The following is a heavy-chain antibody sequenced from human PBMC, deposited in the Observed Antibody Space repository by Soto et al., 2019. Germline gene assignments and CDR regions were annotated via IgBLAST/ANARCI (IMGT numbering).Heavy chain of an antibody. D-gene: IGHD6-13*01. V-gene: IGHV3-30-3*01. CDR1: GFTFNTYA. CDR3: ARTDGFSNYWYTD. J-gene: IGHJ4*02. CDR2: ISYDGGSK. Sequence: QVQLVESGGGVARPGGYLTLSCAASGFTFNTYAMHWVRLPPGKGLEWVAAISYDGGSKYYADSVRDRFTISRDDSKSTLYLQMNSLRREDTDVYYCARTDGFSNYWYTDWGQGTLVTVSS.